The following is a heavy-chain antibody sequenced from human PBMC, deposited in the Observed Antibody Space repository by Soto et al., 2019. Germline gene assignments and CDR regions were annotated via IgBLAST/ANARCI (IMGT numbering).Heavy chain of an antibody. J-gene: IGHJ6*02. CDR3: ARGNPFNYAGFDV. D-gene: IGHD3-16*01. V-gene: IGHV1-8*01. Sequence: QAHLEQSGAEVKRPGASVTVSCQASGYTFSDFDINWLRQAAGQGPEWMGWMNAKSGDTFSAQRFQGKFSMTWDTSLNTAYMEVGSLTSDDAAIYYCARGNPFNYAGFDVWGQGTTVAVSS. CDR1: GYTFSDFD. CDR2: MNAKSGDT.